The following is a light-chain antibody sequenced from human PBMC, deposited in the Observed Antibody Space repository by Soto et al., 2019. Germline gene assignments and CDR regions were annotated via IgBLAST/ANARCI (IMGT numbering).Light chain of an antibody. CDR1: QDIGTY. CDR3: QQYTRYPIT. V-gene: IGKV1-8*01. Sequence: SQMTQSPPSVSASVGDRCTMTGLATQDIGTYLAWYQQIPGKAPKLLIYDASTLQTGVPSRFSGSGSGTDFTLTISYLQSEDFGTYYCQQYTRYPITFGQGTRLEIK. J-gene: IGKJ5*01. CDR2: DAS.